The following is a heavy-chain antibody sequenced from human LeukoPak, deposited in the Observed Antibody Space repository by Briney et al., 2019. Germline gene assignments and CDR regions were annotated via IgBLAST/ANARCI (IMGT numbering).Heavy chain of an antibody. Sequence: GGSLRLSCAASGFTFSGYAMSWVRQAPGKGLEWVSAISGSGGSTYYADSVKGRFTISRDNSKNTLYLQMNSLRAEDTAVYYCAKEGGYSSSWYISAYFDYWGQGTLVTVSS. CDR3: AKEGGYSSSWYISAYFDY. CDR1: GFTFSGYA. J-gene: IGHJ4*02. CDR2: ISGSGGST. D-gene: IGHD6-13*01. V-gene: IGHV3-23*01.